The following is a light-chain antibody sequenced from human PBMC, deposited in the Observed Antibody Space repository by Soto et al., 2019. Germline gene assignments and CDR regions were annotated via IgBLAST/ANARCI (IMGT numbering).Light chain of an antibody. CDR1: QSVDSNY. J-gene: IGKJ1*01. CDR2: ATS. V-gene: IGKV3-20*01. Sequence: EIVLTQSPGTLSLSPGERATLSCRASQSVDSNYLAWYQQKPGQAPRLLIYATSSRATGIPDTFSGSGSGTDFTLTISRLEPEDYAVYYCQQYGRSPRTFGQGTKVEIK. CDR3: QQYGRSPRT.